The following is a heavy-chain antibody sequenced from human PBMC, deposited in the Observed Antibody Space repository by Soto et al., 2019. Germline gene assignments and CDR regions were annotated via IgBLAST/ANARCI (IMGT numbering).Heavy chain of an antibody. J-gene: IGHJ6*02. CDR1: GFTFSSYG. Sequence: PGGSLRLSSAASGFTFSSYGMHWVRQSPGEGLEWVAVIWYDGSNKYYADSVKGRFTISRDNSKNTLYLQMNSLRAEDTAVYYCARDLKPYYYYYYGMDVWGQGTTVTVSS. CDR3: ARDLKPYYYYYYGMDV. CDR2: IWYDGSNK. V-gene: IGHV3-33*01.